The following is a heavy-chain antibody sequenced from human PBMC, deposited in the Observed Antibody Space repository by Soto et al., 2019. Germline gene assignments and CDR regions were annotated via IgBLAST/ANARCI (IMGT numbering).Heavy chain of an antibody. J-gene: IGHJ6*02. Sequence: SVKVSCKASGGTFSSYAISWVRQAPGQGLEWMGGIIPIFDTANYAQKFQGRVTITADKSTSTAYMELSSLRSEDTAVYYCALRGFVVVTAALKNYYYYGMDVWGQGTTVTVSS. CDR3: ALRGFVVVTAALKNYYYYGMDV. V-gene: IGHV1-69*06. CDR1: GGTFSSYA. D-gene: IGHD2-2*01. CDR2: IIPIFDTA.